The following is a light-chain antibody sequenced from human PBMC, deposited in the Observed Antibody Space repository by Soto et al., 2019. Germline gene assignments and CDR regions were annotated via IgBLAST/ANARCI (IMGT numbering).Light chain of an antibody. Sequence: QLVLTQSSSASASLGSSVKLTCTLSSGHSSYIIAWHQQQPGKAPRYLMKLEGSGSYNKGSRVPDRFSGSSSGADRYLTISNLQSEDEADYYCETWDSNTWVFGGGTKVTVL. CDR1: SGHSSYI. CDR2: LEGSGSY. CDR3: ETWDSNTWV. J-gene: IGLJ3*02. V-gene: IGLV4-60*03.